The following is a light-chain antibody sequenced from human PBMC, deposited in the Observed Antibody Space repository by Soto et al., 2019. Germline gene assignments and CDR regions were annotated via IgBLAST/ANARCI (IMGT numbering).Light chain of an antibody. CDR1: SSNIGSNT. CDR3: ATWDASLNAHV. CDR2: NND. J-gene: IGLJ1*01. Sequence: QSVLTQPPSASGTPGQRVTISCSGSSSNIGSNTVSWYQQVPGTAPRLLIHNNDQRPSGVPDRVSGSKSGTSASLTISGLHSEDEADFYCATWDASLNAHVFGTGTKLTVL. V-gene: IGLV1-44*01.